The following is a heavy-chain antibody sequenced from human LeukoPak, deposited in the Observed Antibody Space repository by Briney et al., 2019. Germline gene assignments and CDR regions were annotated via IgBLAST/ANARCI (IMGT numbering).Heavy chain of an antibody. CDR1: GGSISSYY. D-gene: IGHD3-3*01. CDR2: IYTSGST. J-gene: IGHJ5*02. Sequence: PSETLSLTCTVSGGSISSYYWSWIRQPAGKGPEWIGRIYTSGSTNYNPSLKSRVTMSVDTSKNQFSLKLSSVTAADTAVYYCARDTTDYDFWSGPHLNRDNWFDPWGQGTLVTVSS. CDR3: ARDTTDYDFWSGPHLNRDNWFDP. V-gene: IGHV4-4*07.